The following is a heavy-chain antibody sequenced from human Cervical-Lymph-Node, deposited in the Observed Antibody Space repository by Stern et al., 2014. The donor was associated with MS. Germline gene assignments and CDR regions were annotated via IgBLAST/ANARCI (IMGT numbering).Heavy chain of an antibody. J-gene: IGHJ6*02. CDR3: ARDLGGSSSWYGYYYYGMDD. D-gene: IGHD6-13*01. CDR1: GFTFSSYA. Sequence: MQLVESGGGVVQPGRSLRLSCAASGFTFSSYAMHWVRQAPGKGLAWVAVISYDGSNKYYADSVKGRFTISRDNSKNTPYLQMNSLRAEDTAVYYCARDLGGSSSWYGYYYYGMDDWGQGTTVTVSS. V-gene: IGHV3-30*01. CDR2: ISYDGSNK.